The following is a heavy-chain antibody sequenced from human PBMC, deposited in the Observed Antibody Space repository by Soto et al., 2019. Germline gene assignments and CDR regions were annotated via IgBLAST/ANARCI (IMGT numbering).Heavy chain of an antibody. CDR2: ISTYNGNT. CDR1: GYTFTSYG. D-gene: IGHD2-15*01. V-gene: IGHV1-18*01. CDR3: TTALGFCSGGTCYQKFDP. Sequence: ASVKVSCKASGYTFTSYGISWVRQAPGQGLEWMAWISTYNGNTNYAQKLQGRVTLTTDTSTTTAYMELRSLRSDDTAVYYCTTALGFCSGGTCYQKFDPWGQGTLVTVSS. J-gene: IGHJ5*02.